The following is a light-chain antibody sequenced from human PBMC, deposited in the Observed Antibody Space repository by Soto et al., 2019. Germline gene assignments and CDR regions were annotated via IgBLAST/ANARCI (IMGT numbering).Light chain of an antibody. CDR2: NVT. Sequence: QSVLTQPASVSGSPGQSITISCTGTSSDVGGYNYVSWYQHHPGKAPKLMINNVTSRPSGVSSRFSGYKSGNTASLTISGLPAEDEAEYYCASYTSSDTVIFGGGTKVTVL. CDR1: SSDVGGYNY. V-gene: IGLV2-14*01. CDR3: ASYTSSDTVI. J-gene: IGLJ2*01.